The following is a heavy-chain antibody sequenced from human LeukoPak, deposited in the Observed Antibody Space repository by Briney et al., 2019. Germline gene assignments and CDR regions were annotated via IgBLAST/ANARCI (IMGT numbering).Heavy chain of an antibody. Sequence: TSETLSLTCTVSGGSISSSSYYWGWIRQPPGKGLEWIGSIYYSGSTYYNPSLKSRVTISVDTSKNQFSLKLSSVTAADTAVYYCAIGRTIFEGYYFDYWGQGTLVTVSS. D-gene: IGHD3-9*01. CDR3: AIGRTIFEGYYFDY. J-gene: IGHJ4*02. CDR1: GGSISSSSYY. CDR2: IYYSGST. V-gene: IGHV4-39*01.